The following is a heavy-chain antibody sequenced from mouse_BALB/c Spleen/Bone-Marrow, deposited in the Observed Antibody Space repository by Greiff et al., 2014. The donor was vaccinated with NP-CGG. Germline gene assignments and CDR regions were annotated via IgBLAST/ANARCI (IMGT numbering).Heavy chain of an antibody. V-gene: IGHV1-87*01. Sequence: SGAELARPGASVKLSRKASGYTFTSYWMQWVKQRPGQGLEWIGAIYPGDGDTRYTQKFKGKATLTADKSSSTAYMQLSSLASEDSAVYYCARGFPFDYWGQGTTLTVSS. CDR2: IYPGDGDT. J-gene: IGHJ2*01. CDR3: ARGFPFDY. CDR1: GYTFTSYW.